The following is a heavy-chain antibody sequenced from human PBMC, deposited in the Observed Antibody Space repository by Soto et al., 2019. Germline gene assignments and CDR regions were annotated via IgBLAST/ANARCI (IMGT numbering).Heavy chain of an antibody. V-gene: IGHV1-18*04. Sequence: GASVKVSFKASGYTFTSYGISWLRQAPGQGLERMGWISAYNGNTNYAQKLQGRVTMTTDTSTSTAYMELRSLRSDDTAVYYCARVGDYGGNLVNDYWGQGTLVTVSS. D-gene: IGHD4-17*01. CDR1: GYTFTSYG. CDR2: ISAYNGNT. J-gene: IGHJ4*02. CDR3: ARVGDYGGNLVNDY.